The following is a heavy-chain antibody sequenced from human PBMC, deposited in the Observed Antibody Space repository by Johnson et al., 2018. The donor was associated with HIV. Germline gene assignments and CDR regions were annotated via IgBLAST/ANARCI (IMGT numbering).Heavy chain of an antibody. CDR2: IAYDGSNK. J-gene: IGHJ3*02. Sequence: QVQLVESGGGVVQPGRSLRVSCAASGFTFSSYAMHWVRQAPGKGLEWVAVIAYDGSNKYYADSVKGRFTISRDNSKNTLYLQMNSLRAEDTAVYYCAKGGVPYCGGDCYDAFDIWGQGTMVTVSS. CDR1: GFTFSSYA. V-gene: IGHV3-30*04. CDR3: AKGGVPYCGGDCYDAFDI. D-gene: IGHD2-21*01.